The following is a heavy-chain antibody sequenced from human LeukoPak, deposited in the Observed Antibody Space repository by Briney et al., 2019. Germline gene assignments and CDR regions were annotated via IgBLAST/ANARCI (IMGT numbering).Heavy chain of an antibody. Sequence: GGSLRLSCAASGFTFDDYAMHWDRQAPGKGLEWVSGISWNSGSIGYADSVKGRYTISRDNAKNSLYLQMNSLRAEDTALYYCAKDTRGDYYYYGMDVWGQGTTVTVSS. CDR2: ISWNSGSI. D-gene: IGHD4-17*01. J-gene: IGHJ6*02. V-gene: IGHV3-9*01. CDR1: GFTFDDYA. CDR3: AKDTRGDYYYYGMDV.